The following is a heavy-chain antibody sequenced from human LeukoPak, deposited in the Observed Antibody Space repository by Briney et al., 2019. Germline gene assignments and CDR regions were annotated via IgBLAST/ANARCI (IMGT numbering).Heavy chain of an antibody. CDR3: ARDLGEYYFDY. CDR1: GYTFTGYY. CDR2: INPNSGGT. J-gene: IGHJ4*02. D-gene: IGHD3-16*01. V-gene: IGHV1-2*02. Sequence: ASVTVSFKASGYTFTGYYMHWVRQAPGQGLEWMGWINPNSGGTNYAQKFQGRVTMTRDTSISTAYMELSRLRSDDTAVYYCARDLGEYYFDYWGQGTLVTVSS.